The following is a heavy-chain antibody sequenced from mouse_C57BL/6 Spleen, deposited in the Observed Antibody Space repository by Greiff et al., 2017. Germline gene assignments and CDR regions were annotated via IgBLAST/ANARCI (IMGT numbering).Heavy chain of an antibody. Sequence: EVKVEESGGGLVKPGGSLKLSCAASGFTFSSYAMSWVRQTPEKRLEWVATISDGGSYTYYPDNVKGRFTISRDNAKNNLYLQMSHLKSEDTAMYYCARAENYDYDGSWFAYWGQGTLVTVSA. J-gene: IGHJ3*01. CDR1: GFTFSSYA. CDR3: ARAENYDYDGSWFAY. V-gene: IGHV5-4*03. CDR2: ISDGGSYT. D-gene: IGHD2-4*01.